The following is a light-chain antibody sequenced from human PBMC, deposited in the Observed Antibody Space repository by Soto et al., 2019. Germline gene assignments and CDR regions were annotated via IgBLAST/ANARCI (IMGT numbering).Light chain of an antibody. CDR3: QAYDYSLTAFV. V-gene: IGLV1-44*01. Sequence: QSVLTQPPSASGTPGQRVTISCSGSSSNIGSNSVNWYHQVAGTAPKLLIHSDNQRPSGVPDRFSGSKSGTSASLAISGLQSGDEADYYCQAYDYSLTAFVFGGGTKVTVL. CDR2: SDN. J-gene: IGLJ3*02. CDR1: SSNIGSNS.